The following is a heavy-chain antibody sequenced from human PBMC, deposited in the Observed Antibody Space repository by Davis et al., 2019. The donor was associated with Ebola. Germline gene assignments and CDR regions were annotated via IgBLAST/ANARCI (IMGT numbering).Heavy chain of an antibody. CDR1: GFTFSNNW. J-gene: IGHJ4*02. CDR2: INGDGSIT. V-gene: IGHV3-74*01. Sequence: HTGGSLRLSCAASGFTFSNNWMHWFRHAPGKGLVWVSLINGDGSITGYAVSVKGRFTISRDNAKNTLSLQMTALRAEDTAVYYCAKDLYYGDSDYWGQGALVSVSS. CDR3: AKDLYYGDSDY. D-gene: IGHD2-21*01.